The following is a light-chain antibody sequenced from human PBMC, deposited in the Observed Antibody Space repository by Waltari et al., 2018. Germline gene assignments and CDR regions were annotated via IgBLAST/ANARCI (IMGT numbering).Light chain of an antibody. CDR1: QNIGSY. J-gene: IGKJ2*01. CDR3: QQRSHWPRT. CDR2: DAS. Sequence: EIVLTQSPATLSLSPGERATLSCRASQNIGSYLAWYQQKPGQPHRVLIYDASTRATGIPARFRGSGSGADFALTISSLEPDDFAVYYCQQRSHWPRTFGQGTKLELK. V-gene: IGKV3-11*01.